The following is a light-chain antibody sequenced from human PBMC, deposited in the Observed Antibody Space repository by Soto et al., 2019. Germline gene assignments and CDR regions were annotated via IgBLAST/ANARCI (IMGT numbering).Light chain of an antibody. CDR3: PSYDSSLSAYV. CDR2: GNS. J-gene: IGLJ1*01. V-gene: IGLV1-40*01. Sequence: QSVLTQPPSVSGAPGQRVTISCTGSSSNIGAGYDVHWYQQLPGTAPKLLIYGNSNRPSGVPDRFSGSKSGTSASLAITGLQPEDEADYYCPSYDSSLSAYVFGTGTKLTVL. CDR1: SSNIGAGYD.